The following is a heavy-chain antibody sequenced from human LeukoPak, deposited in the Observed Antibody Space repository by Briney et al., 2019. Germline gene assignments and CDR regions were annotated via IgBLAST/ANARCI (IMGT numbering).Heavy chain of an antibody. J-gene: IGHJ4*02. D-gene: IGHD5-18*01. V-gene: IGHV4-39*07. Sequence: SETLSLTCTVSGGSISSSSYYWGWIRQPPGKGLEWIGSIYYSGSTYYNPSLKSRVTISVDTSKNQFSLKLSSVTAADTAVYYCANSGYSYGYLDYWGQGTLVTVSS. CDR1: GGSISSSSYY. CDR3: ANSGYSYGYLDY. CDR2: IYYSGST.